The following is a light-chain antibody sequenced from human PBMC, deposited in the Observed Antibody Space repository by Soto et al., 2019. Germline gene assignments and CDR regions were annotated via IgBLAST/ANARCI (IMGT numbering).Light chain of an antibody. CDR3: QQSYSNLYT. V-gene: IGKV1-39*01. CDR1: QYISSY. CDR2: AAA. Sequence: DIQMTQSPSSLSASLGDRVIITCRASQYISSYLNWYQQKPGKAPKLLIYAAASLQSGVPSRFSGSGSGTDFTLSISSLQPEDFATYYCQQSYSNLYTFGQGTKVDIK. J-gene: IGKJ2*01.